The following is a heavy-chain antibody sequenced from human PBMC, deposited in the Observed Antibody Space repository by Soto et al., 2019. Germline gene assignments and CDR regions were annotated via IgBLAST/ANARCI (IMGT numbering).Heavy chain of an antibody. Sequence: QVQLVEFGGGVVQPGGSLRLSCVASGFSFSAYGMHWVRQSPGKGLEWVAVMSYDGSKKYYLDSVKGRFTISRDNSQNTLFLQMNTLRPEDSALYYCAKLDTSGDMPTRAAAETHWGQGTLVTVSS. J-gene: IGHJ1*01. D-gene: IGHD3-16*01. CDR3: AKLDTSGDMPTRAAAETH. CDR1: GFSFSAYG. CDR2: MSYDGSKK. V-gene: IGHV3-30*18.